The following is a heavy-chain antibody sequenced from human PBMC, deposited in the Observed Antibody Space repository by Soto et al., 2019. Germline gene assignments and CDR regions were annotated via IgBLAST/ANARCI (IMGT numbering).Heavy chain of an antibody. CDR1: GFTFRNYG. D-gene: IGHD1-26*01. V-gene: IGHV3-33*03. Sequence: QVLLVESGGGVVQPGTSLRLSCEASGFTFRNYGMHWVRQAPGKGLEWVAVTSSDGSTKNYAASVKGRFFISSDNSKNTLYLQMRSLRAEVTALYYCARWGGSNYESGFDPWGQGTLVIVSS. J-gene: IGHJ5*02. CDR2: TSSDGSTK. CDR3: ARWGGSNYESGFDP.